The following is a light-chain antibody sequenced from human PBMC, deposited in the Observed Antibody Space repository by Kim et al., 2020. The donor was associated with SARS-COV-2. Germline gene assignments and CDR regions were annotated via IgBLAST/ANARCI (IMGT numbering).Light chain of an antibody. CDR2: GDI. CDR3: QSYDSGHVV. Sequence: GAQGRTVTSSCTGSNIGPAYDVHWYQQFPGSAPKLLIYGDIHRPSGVPDRFSGSKSGTSASLAITGLQAEDEADYFCQSYDSGHVVFGGGTQLTVL. V-gene: IGLV1-40*01. J-gene: IGLJ2*01. CDR1: NIGPAYD.